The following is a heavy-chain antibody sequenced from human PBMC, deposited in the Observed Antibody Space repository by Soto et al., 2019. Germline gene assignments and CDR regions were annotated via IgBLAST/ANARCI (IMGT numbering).Heavy chain of an antibody. CDR2: ISGSGGTA. V-gene: IGHV3-23*01. J-gene: IGHJ4*02. Sequence: EVQLLESGGGSVQPGGSLRLSCAASGFTFSSYAMHWVLRPPGKGREWVSSISGSGGTAYYADSVKGRFSISRDSLVNTLYLQMNSLRAEDTAVYYCATGRGQTWHVDYWGQGTLVTVSP. CDR1: GFTFSSYA. D-gene: IGHD3-10*01. CDR3: ATGRGQTWHVDY.